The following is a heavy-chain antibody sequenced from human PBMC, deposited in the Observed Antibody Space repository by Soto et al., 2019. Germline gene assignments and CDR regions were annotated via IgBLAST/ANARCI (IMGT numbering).Heavy chain of an antibody. Sequence: PGGSLRLSCAASGFTFSSYAMNWVRQAPGKGLEWVAGISGGGGSTYYADSVKGRFTISRDTSKNTVYLQLNSLRAEDTAVYYCAKGFIVVVTVLRPDDAFDIWGQGTMVPVSS. CDR1: GFTFSSYA. CDR2: ISGGGGST. J-gene: IGHJ3*02. CDR3: AKGFIVVVTVLRPDDAFDI. V-gene: IGHV3-23*01. D-gene: IGHD2-21*02.